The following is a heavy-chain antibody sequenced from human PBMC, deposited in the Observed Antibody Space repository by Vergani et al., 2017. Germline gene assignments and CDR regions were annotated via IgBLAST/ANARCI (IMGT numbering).Heavy chain of an antibody. D-gene: IGHD3-10*01. CDR2: IVVGSGNT. J-gene: IGHJ6*02. CDR3: AAELSDYGSGIHYYGMDV. V-gene: IGHV1-58*02. Sequence: QMQLVQSGPEVKKPGTSVKVSCKASGFTFTSSAMQLVRQARGQRLEWIGWIVVGSGNTNYAQKFQERVTITRDMSTSTAYMELSSLRSEDTAVYYCAAELSDYGSGIHYYGMDVWGQGTTVTVSS. CDR1: GFTFTSSA.